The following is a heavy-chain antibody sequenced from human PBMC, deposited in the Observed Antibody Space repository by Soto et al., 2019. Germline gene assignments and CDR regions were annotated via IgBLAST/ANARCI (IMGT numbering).Heavy chain of an antibody. J-gene: IGHJ4*02. Sequence: GGSLRLSCAASGFTFSSYAMHLVRQAPGKGLEWVAVISYDGSNKYYADSVKGRFTISRDNSKNTLYLQMNSLRAEDTAVYYCARDRGYSGYDYFDYWGQGTLVTVSS. CDR2: ISYDGSNK. CDR3: ARDRGYSGYDYFDY. V-gene: IGHV3-30-3*01. CDR1: GFTFSSYA. D-gene: IGHD5-12*01.